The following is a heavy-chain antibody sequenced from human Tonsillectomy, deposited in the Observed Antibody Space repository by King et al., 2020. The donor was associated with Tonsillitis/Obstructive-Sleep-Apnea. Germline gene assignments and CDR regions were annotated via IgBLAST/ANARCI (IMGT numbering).Heavy chain of an antibody. CDR1: GFTFSSYS. Sequence: VQLVESGGGLVKPGGSLRLSCAASGFTFSSYSMNWVRQAPGKGLEWVSSISSISSYIYYADSVKGRFTMSRDNAKNSLCLQMNSLRAEDTAVYYCARTRVLITGTTYWFDPWGQGTLVTVSS. J-gene: IGHJ5*02. CDR2: ISSISSYI. V-gene: IGHV3-21*01. CDR3: ARTRVLITGTTYWFDP. D-gene: IGHD1-7*01.